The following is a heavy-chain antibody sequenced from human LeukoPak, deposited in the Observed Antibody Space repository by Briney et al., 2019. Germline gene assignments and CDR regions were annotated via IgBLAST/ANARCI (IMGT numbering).Heavy chain of an antibody. CDR2: INAGNGNT. CDR3: ARDVTMVRGVIIEVWFDP. V-gene: IGHV1-3*01. CDR1: GYTFTSYA. D-gene: IGHD3-10*01. Sequence: ASVKDSCKASGYTFTSYAMHWVRQAPGQRLEWMGWINAGNGNTKYSQKFQGRVTITRDTSASTAYMELSSLRSEDTAVYYCARDVTMVRGVIIEVWFDPWGQGTLVTVSS. J-gene: IGHJ5*02.